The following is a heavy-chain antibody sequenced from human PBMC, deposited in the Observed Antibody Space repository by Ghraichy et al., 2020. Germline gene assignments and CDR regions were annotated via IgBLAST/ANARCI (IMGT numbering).Heavy chain of an antibody. J-gene: IGHJ4*02. Sequence: GESLNISCAASGFTFSSYSMNWVRQAPGKGLEWVSSISSSSSYIYYADSVKGRFTISRDNAKNSLYLQMNSLRAEDTAVYYCASRSQWLSSPFDYWGQGTLVTVSS. CDR2: ISSSSSYI. V-gene: IGHV3-21*01. CDR1: GFTFSSYS. CDR3: ASRSQWLSSPFDY. D-gene: IGHD6-19*01.